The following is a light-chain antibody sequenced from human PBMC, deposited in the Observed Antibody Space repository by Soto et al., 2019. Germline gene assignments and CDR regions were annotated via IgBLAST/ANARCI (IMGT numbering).Light chain of an antibody. J-gene: IGKJ1*01. CDR3: QQYGSSPRT. CDR1: RGVSANY. CDR2: GAS. V-gene: IGKV3-20*01. Sequence: TLLTQSPGTLSLSPGEGATLSCRASRGVSANYLAWYQQKPGQAPTLLIYGASIRAAGIPDRFSGSGSGTDFTLTIRRLEPDDFAVYYCQQYGSSPRTFGQGTKVDIK.